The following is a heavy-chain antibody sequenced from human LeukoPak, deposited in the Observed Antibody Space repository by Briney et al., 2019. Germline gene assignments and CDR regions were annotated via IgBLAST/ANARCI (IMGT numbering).Heavy chain of an antibody. CDR3: ALVDGYSDKN. CDR2: IKQDGSEK. J-gene: IGHJ4*02. D-gene: IGHD5-12*01. CDR1: GFTFSSYW. V-gene: IGHV3-7*01. Sequence: GGSLRLSCEASGFTFSSYWMSWVRQAPGKGLEWVANIKQDGSEKYYVDSVKGRFTISRDNAKNSLYLQMNSLRAEDTAVYYCALVDGYSDKNWGQGTLVTVSS.